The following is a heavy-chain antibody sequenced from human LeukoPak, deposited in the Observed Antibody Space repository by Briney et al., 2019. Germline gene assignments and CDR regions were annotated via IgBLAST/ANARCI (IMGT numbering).Heavy chain of an antibody. D-gene: IGHD5-18*01. Sequence: SETLSLTCTLRGQLKQSCHGRGPRQPPGKGLEWIGYIYYSGSTNYNPSLKSRVTISVDTSKNQFSLKLRSVTAADTAVYYCAYDREEEYCDCYSSYYIDFWGQGTLVTVSS. CDR3: AYDREEEYCDCYSSYYIDF. CDR2: IYYSGST. V-gene: IGHV4-59*01. J-gene: IGHJ4*02. CDR1: GQLKQSCH.